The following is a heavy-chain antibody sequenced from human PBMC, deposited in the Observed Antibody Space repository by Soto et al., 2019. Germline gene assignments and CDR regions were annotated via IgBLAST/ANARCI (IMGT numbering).Heavy chain of an antibody. CDR2: ISYDGSNK. CDR3: AKDGPEYSGSYYWLDY. Sequence: GGSLRLSCAASGFTFSSYGMHWVRQAPGKGLEWVAVISYDGSNKYYADSVKGRFTISRDNSKNTLYLQMNSLRAEDTAVYYCAKDGPEYSGSYYWLDYWGQGTLVTVSS. J-gene: IGHJ4*02. D-gene: IGHD1-26*01. V-gene: IGHV3-30*18. CDR1: GFTFSSYG.